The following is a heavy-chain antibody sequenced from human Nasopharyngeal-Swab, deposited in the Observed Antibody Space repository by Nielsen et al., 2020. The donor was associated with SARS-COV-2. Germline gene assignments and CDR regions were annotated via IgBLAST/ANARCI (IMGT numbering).Heavy chain of an antibody. V-gene: IGHV2-5*02. J-gene: IGHJ5*02. Sequence: SGPTLVKPTQTLTLTCTFSGFSLSTSAVGVGWIRQPPGKALEWLALICWDDDKPYSPSLKSRLTITKATSKTQVVLTMTNMDPVDTATYYCAHIGITMVRGRFDPWGQGTLVTVSS. CDR1: GFSLSTSAVG. CDR3: AHIGITMVRGRFDP. CDR2: ICWDDDK. D-gene: IGHD3-10*01.